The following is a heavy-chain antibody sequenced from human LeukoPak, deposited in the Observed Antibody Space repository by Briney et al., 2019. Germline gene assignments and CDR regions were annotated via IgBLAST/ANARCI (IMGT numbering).Heavy chain of an antibody. CDR2: IYYSGST. CDR1: GGSISSSSYY. CDR3: ARVAFPHYDILTGYYKENWFDP. D-gene: IGHD3-9*01. Sequence: SETLSLTCTVSGGSISSSSYYWGWIRQPPGKGLEWIGSIYYSGSTYYNPSLKSRVTISVDTSKNQFSLKLSSVTAADTAVYYCARVAFPHYDILTGYYKENWFDPWGQGTLVTVSS. V-gene: IGHV4-39*07. J-gene: IGHJ5*02.